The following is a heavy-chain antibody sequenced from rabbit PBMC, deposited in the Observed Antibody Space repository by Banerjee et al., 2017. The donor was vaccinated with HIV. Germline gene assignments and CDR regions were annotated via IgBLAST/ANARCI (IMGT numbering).Heavy chain of an antibody. Sequence: QEQLEESGGDLVKPEGSLTLTCTASGFSFSNGYVMCWVRQAPGKGLEWIACIYAGYSDTTASASWAKGRFTISKTSSTTVTLQMTSLTAADTATYFCARDLAGVIGWNFGLWGPGTLVTVS. CDR1: GFSFSNGYV. CDR3: ARDLAGVIGWNFGL. J-gene: IGHJ4*01. V-gene: IGHV1S45*01. CDR2: IYAGYSDTT. D-gene: IGHD4-1*01.